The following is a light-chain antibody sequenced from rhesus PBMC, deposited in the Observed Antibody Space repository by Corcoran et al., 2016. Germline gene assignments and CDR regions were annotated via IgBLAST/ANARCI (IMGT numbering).Light chain of an antibody. CDR3: MQVIQLPRT. Sequence: DIVMTQTPLSLPVTPGEPASISCRSSQSLLHSNGNTYLYWYLQKPGQSPQLLIYLVSTRASGVPDRFSGRGSGTDFTLKSSRVEAEDVGVYYCMQVIQLPRTFGQGTKVEIK. J-gene: IGKJ1*01. V-gene: IGKV2-91*01. CDR1: QSLLHSNGNTY. CDR2: LVS.